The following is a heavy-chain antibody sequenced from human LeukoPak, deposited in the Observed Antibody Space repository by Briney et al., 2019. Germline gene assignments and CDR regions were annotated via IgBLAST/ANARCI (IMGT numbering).Heavy chain of an antibody. J-gene: IGHJ2*01. CDR1: GYTLTELS. Sequence: ASVKVSCKVSGYTLTELSMHWVRQAPGKGLEWMGGFDPEDGETIYAQKFQGRVTMTEDTSTDTAYMELSSLRSEDTAVYYCATRRSSGWTIKGYFDLWGRGTLVTVSS. CDR3: ATRRSSGWTIKGYFDL. V-gene: IGHV1-24*01. CDR2: FDPEDGET. D-gene: IGHD6-19*01.